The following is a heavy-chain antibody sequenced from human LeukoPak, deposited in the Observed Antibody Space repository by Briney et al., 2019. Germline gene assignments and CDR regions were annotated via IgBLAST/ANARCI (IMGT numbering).Heavy chain of an antibody. J-gene: IGHJ6*03. CDR2: ISPYTTKT. Sequence: ASVKVSCKASGYTFISYGITWVRQAPGQGLEWMGWISPYTTKTNYAQSLQGRVAMTTDTSTSTAYMELRSLRSDDTAVYYCAREGGVGPTAPPDYYSYQMDVWGKGTTVTVSS. V-gene: IGHV1-18*01. CDR3: AREGGVGPTAPPDYYSYQMDV. D-gene: IGHD1-26*01. CDR1: GYTFISYG.